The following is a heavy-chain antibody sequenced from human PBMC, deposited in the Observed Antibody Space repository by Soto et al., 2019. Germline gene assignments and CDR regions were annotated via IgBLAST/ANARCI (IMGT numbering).Heavy chain of an antibody. J-gene: IGHJ6*02. CDR2: INPNSGGT. Sequence: ASVKVSCKASGYTFTGYYMHWVRQAPGQGLEWMGWINPNSGGTNYAQKFQGWVTMTRDTSISTAYMELSRLRSDDTAVYYGAIEAQGRGYYSSTSCCTKRCYYYGMDVWGQGTTVTVSS. D-gene: IGHD2-2*02. V-gene: IGHV1-2*04. CDR3: AIEAQGRGYYSSTSCCTKRCYYYGMDV. CDR1: GYTFTGYY.